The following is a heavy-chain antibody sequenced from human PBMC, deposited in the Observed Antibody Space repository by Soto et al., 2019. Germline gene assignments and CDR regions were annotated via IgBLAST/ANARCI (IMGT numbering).Heavy chain of an antibody. CDR2: IYYSGST. CDR3: ARGSRATINS. CDR1: GDSISSGDYH. D-gene: IGHD5-12*01. Sequence: QVQLQESGPGLVKPSQTLSLTCTVSGDSISSGDYHWSWIRQPPGKGLEWIGYIYYSGSTYYNPSLKSRLTVSLDTSKNQFSLKLNSVTAADTAVYYCARGSRATINSWGQGTLVTISS. V-gene: IGHV4-30-4*01. J-gene: IGHJ4*02.